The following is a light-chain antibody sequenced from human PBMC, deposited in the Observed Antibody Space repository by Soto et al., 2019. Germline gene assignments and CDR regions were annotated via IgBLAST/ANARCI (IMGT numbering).Light chain of an antibody. CDR2: EVS. CDR1: SSDVGGYNS. CDR3: SSYAGTNIWV. V-gene: IGLV2-8*01. Sequence: QSALTQPPSASGSPRQSVTISCTGTSSDVGGYNSVSWYQQHPGKAPKLMIYEVSKRPSGVPDRFSGSKSGNTASLTVSGLQAEDEADYYCSSYAGTNIWVFGGGTKLTVL. J-gene: IGLJ2*01.